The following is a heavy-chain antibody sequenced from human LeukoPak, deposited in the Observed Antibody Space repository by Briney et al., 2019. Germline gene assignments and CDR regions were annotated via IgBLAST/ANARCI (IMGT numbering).Heavy chain of an antibody. Sequence: ASVKVSCKASGYTFTDYFMHWVRQAPGQGLEWMGWINPKSGGTNYAQKFQGRVTMTRDTSISTAYMELSRLRSDDTAVYYCARGIDYYDSSGYYYFDYWGQGTLVTVSS. CDR1: GYTFTDYF. V-gene: IGHV1-2*02. CDR3: ARGIDYYDSSGYYYFDY. J-gene: IGHJ4*02. CDR2: INPKSGGT. D-gene: IGHD3-22*01.